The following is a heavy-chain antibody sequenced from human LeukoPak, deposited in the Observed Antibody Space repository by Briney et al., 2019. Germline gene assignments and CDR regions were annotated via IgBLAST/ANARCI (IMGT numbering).Heavy chain of an antibody. V-gene: IGHV4-39*01. D-gene: IGHD6-19*01. CDR3: ARQVVAVAGTGYFDY. Sequence: SETLSLTCTVSGGSIRSSSYYWGWIRQPPGKGLEWIGSIYYSGSTYYNASLKSRGTKSVDTSKNQCSLKLNSVTAADTAVYFCARQVVAVAGTGYFDYWGQGTLVTVSS. CDR1: GGSIRSSSYY. CDR2: IYYSGST. J-gene: IGHJ4*02.